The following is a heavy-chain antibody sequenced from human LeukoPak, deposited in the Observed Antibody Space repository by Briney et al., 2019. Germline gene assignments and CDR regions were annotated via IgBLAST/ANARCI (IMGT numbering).Heavy chain of an antibody. CDR2: IYPGDSDT. CDR1: GYSFTSYW. CDR3: ARHHTIAVAGTQYYYYYMDV. J-gene: IGHJ6*03. V-gene: IGHV5-51*01. D-gene: IGHD6-19*01. Sequence: PGESLKISCKASGYSFTSYWIGWVRQMPGKGLEWMGIIYPGDSDTRYSSSLQGQVTISADKSISTAYLQWSSLKASDTAMYYCARHHTIAVAGTQYYYYYMDVWGKGTTVTVSS.